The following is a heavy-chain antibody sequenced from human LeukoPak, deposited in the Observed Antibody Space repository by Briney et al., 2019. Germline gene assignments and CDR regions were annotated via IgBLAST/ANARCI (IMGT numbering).Heavy chain of an antibody. V-gene: IGHV1-69*04. D-gene: IGHD3-10*01. CDR1: GGTFSSYA. J-gene: IGHJ6*02. CDR3: ARVFYGSGSPPYYYYGMDV. Sequence: GASVKVSCKASGGTFSSYAISWVRQAPGQGLEWMGRIIPILGIANYAQKFQGRVTITADKSTSTAYMELSSLRSEDTAVYYCARVFYGSGSPPYYYYGMDVWGQGTTVTVSS. CDR2: IIPILGIA.